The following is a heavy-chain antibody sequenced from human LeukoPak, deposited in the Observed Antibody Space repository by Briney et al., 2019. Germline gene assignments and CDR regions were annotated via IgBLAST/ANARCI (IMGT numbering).Heavy chain of an antibody. Sequence: SVKVSCKASGGTFSSYAISWVRQAPGQGLEWMGRIIPILGIANYAQKFQGRVTITADKSTSTAYMELSSLRSEDTAVYYCARVECSGGSCYSGIYGMDVWGQGTTVTVSS. V-gene: IGHV1-69*04. J-gene: IGHJ6*02. CDR2: IIPILGIA. CDR1: GGTFSSYA. CDR3: ARVECSGGSCYSGIYGMDV. D-gene: IGHD2-15*01.